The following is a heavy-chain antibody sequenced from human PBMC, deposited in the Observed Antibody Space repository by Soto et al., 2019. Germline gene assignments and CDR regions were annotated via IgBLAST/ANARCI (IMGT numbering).Heavy chain of an antibody. CDR1: GYSFTSYW. V-gene: IGHV5-51*01. CDR2: IYPGDSDT. CDR3: ARQPTGYCSGGSCYSPYYYYGMDV. Sequence: EVQLVQSGAEVKTPGESLKISCKGSGYSFTSYWIGWVRQMPGKGLEWMGIIYPGDSDTRYSPSFQGQVTISADKSISTAYLQWSSLKASDTAMYYCARQPTGYCSGGSCYSPYYYYGMDVWGQGTTVTVSS. D-gene: IGHD2-15*01. J-gene: IGHJ6*02.